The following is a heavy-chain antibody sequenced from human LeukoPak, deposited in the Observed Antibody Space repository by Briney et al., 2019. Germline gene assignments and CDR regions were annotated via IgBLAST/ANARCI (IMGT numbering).Heavy chain of an antibody. Sequence: GASVNVSCKASGYIFRNYYMHWVRQAPGRGLKWMGRINPDSGGTSYAQKFQGRVSMTRDTSNRTVYMDLSMLTFEDTAIYYCARVSRALYDVIAYWGQGTLLSVSS. D-gene: IGHD2-2*02. CDR1: GYIFRNYY. V-gene: IGHV1-2*06. J-gene: IGHJ4*02. CDR2: INPDSGGT. CDR3: ARVSRALYDVIAY.